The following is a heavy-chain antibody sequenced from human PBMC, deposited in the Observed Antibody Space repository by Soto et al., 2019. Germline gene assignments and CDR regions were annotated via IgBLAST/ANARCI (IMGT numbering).Heavy chain of an antibody. CDR2: IIPIFGTA. J-gene: IGHJ5*02. D-gene: IGHD6-13*01. CDR1: GGTFSSYA. CDR3: ARDPRAAAGKGPWFDP. V-gene: IGHV1-69*01. Sequence: QVQLVQSGAEVKKPGSSVKVSCKASGGTFSSYAISWVRQAPGQGLEWMGGIIPIFGTANYAQKFQGRVTITADESTSTAYMELSSLRSEDSAVYYCARDPRAAAGKGPWFDPWGQGTLVTVSS.